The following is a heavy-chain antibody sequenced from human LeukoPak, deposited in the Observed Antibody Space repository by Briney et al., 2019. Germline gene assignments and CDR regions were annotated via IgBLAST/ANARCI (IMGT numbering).Heavy chain of an antibody. J-gene: IGHJ4*02. Sequence: GGSLRLSCAASGFTFSGYAMNWVRQAPGKGLEWVSAISGSGGSTYYADSVKGRFTISRDNSKNTLYLQMNSLRAEDTAVYYCAKVPAVRITIFGVSFDFWGQGTLVTVSS. CDR2: ISGSGGST. D-gene: IGHD3-3*01. V-gene: IGHV3-23*01. CDR1: GFTFSGYA. CDR3: AKVPAVRITIFGVSFDF.